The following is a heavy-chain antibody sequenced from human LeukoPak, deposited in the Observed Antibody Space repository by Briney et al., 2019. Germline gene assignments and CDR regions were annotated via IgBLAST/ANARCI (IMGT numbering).Heavy chain of an antibody. J-gene: IGHJ4*02. D-gene: IGHD6-25*01. CDR3: ARGGYSGSYYRFS. Sequence: GGPLRLSCAASGFTFSDSWIHWVRQAPGKGPEWLSRTRKDGSDTVYADSAKGRLTASRDNAKNTVYLELTNLRPDDTALYYCARGGYSGSYYRFSWGRGTLVTVAS. CDR1: GFTFSDSW. V-gene: IGHV3-74*01. CDR2: TRKDGSDT.